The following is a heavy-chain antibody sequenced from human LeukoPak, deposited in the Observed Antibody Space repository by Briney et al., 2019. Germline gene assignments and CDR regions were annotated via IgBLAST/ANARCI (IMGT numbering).Heavy chain of an antibody. J-gene: IGHJ4*02. CDR2: IYYSGST. CDR1: GGSISSSSYY. CDR3: ASRKRGYRYDFDY. D-gene: IGHD5-18*01. V-gene: IGHV4-39*07. Sequence: PSQTLSLTCSVSGGSISSSSYYWGWIRQPPGKGLEWIGSIYYSGSTYYNPSLKSRVTISVDTSNNQFSLKLSSVTAADTAVYYCASRKRGYRYDFDYWGQGTLVTVSS.